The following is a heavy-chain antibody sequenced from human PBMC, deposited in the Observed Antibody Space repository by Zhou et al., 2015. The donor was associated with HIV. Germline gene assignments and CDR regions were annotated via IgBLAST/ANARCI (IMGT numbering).Heavy chain of an antibody. J-gene: IGHJ4*02. D-gene: IGHD3-22*01. CDR2: ISADSDYT. CDR3: ARDDSSGYHSFDY. V-gene: IGHV1-18*01. CDR1: RYTFTRND. Sequence: QAQLVQSGAEVKKPGASVKVSCKASRYTFTRNDINWVRQATGQGLEWMGWISADSDYTNYAQKFQGRVTMTRDRSTSTAYMELRSLRSDDSAMYYCARDDSSGYHSFDYWGQGTLVTVSS.